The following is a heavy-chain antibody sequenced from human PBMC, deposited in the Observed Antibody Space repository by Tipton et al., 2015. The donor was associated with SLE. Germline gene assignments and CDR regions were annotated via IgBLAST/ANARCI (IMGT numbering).Heavy chain of an antibody. CDR1: GGSISSSSYY. CDR2: IYYSGST. Sequence: TLSLTCTVSGGSISSSSYYWGWIRQPPGKGLEWIASIYYSGSTYYNPSLKSRVTISVDTSKNQFSLKLSSVTAADTAVYYCARALSSLLFDYWGQGTLVTVSS. D-gene: IGHD6-6*01. J-gene: IGHJ4*02. CDR3: ARALSSLLFDY. V-gene: IGHV4-39*07.